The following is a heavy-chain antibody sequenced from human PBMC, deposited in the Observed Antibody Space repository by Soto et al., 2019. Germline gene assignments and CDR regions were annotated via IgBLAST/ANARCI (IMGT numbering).Heavy chain of an antibody. Sequence: GSLRLSCAASGFTFSSYSMNWVRQAPGKGLEWVSSISSSSSYIYYADSVKGRFTISRDNAKNSLYLQMNSLRAEDTAVYYCARERVAANYYYYGMDVWGQGTTVTVSS. CDR1: GFTFSSYS. J-gene: IGHJ6*02. V-gene: IGHV3-21*01. CDR2: ISSSSSYI. D-gene: IGHD2-15*01. CDR3: ARERVAANYYYYGMDV.